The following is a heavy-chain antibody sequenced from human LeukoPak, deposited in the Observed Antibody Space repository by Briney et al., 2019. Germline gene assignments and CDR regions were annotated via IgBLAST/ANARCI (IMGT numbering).Heavy chain of an antibody. J-gene: IGHJ1*01. V-gene: IGHV1-69*13. CDR1: GYTFTGYY. Sequence: ASVKVSCKASGYTFTGYYMHWVRQAPGQGLEWMGRIIPIFGTANYAQNFQGRVTITADESTATAYMELSSLKSEDTAVYYCARGPMVRGLITYAEYLQHWGQGTLVTVSS. CDR2: IIPIFGTA. CDR3: ARGPMVRGLITYAEYLQH. D-gene: IGHD3-10*01.